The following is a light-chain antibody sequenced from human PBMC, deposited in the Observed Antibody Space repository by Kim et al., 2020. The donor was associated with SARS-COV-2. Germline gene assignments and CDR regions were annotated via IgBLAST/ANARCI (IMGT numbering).Light chain of an antibody. CDR1: SGSIASNY. CDR2: EDN. V-gene: IGLV6-57*03. CDR3: QSYDSSNQNVV. Sequence: TVTISCTRSSGSIASNYVQWYQQRPGSAPTTVIYEDNQRPSGVPDRFSGSIDSSSNSASLTISGLKTEDEADYYCQSYDSSNQNVVFGGGTQLTV. J-gene: IGLJ2*01.